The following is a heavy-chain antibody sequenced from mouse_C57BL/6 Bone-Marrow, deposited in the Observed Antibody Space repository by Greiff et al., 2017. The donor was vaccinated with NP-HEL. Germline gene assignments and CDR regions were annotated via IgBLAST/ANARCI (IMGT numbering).Heavy chain of an antibody. J-gene: IGHJ4*01. V-gene: IGHV1-26*01. CDR2: INPNNGGT. Sequence: VQLQQSGPELVKPGASVKISCKASGYTFTDYYMNWVKQSHGKSLEWIGDINPNNGGTSYNQKFKGKATLTVDKSSSTAYMELRSLTSEDSAVYYCASRFITTVVATDYYAMDYWGQGTSVTVSS. CDR1: GYTFTDYY. CDR3: ASRFITTVVATDYYAMDY. D-gene: IGHD1-1*01.